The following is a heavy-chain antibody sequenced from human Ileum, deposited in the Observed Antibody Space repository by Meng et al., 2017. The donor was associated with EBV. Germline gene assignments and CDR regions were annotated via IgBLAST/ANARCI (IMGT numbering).Heavy chain of an antibody. CDR2: TSHSGST. D-gene: IGHD3-22*01. CDR3: ASSDYYRSDY. CDR1: GGSISRSDW. V-gene: IGHV4-4*02. J-gene: IGHJ4*02. Sequence: QVQLQGPGPGLVKPSGTLSLTCAVSGGSISRSDWWSWVRQPPGKGLEWIGETSHSGSTNYSPSLKSRVTISLDKSKNQLSLKLNSVTAADTAVYYCASSDYYRSDYWGQGTLVTVSS.